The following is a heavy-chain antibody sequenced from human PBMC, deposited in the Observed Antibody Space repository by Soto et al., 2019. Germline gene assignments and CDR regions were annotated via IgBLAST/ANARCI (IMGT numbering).Heavy chain of an antibody. V-gene: IGHV3-33*01. CDR3: VRGSGPNHYYMDV. CDR1: GFTLSNAG. J-gene: IGHJ6*03. D-gene: IGHD7-27*01. CDR2: IWYDGNYE. Sequence: GGSLRLSCAASGFTLSNAGMHWVRQAPGKGLEWVAVIWYDGNYEFYTDSVKGRFTISRDNSRNTLYLEMDSLRAEDTALYYCVRGSGPNHYYMDVWGKGTTVTVSS.